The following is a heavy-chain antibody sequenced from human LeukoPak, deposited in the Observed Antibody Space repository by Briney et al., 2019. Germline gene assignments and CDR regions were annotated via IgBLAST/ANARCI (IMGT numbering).Heavy chain of an antibody. CDR2: IDPTGGST. CDR3: ARDSRNWASDY. CDR1: GYVVTSYK. J-gene: IGHJ4*02. D-gene: IGHD6-13*01. Sequence: ASVKVSCKASGYVVTSYKMHWVRQAPGQGLECMGIIDPTGGSTSYVQKFQGRITMTRDTATSTVSTELSTLRSEDTAVYYCARDSRNWASDYWGQGTLVTVSS. V-gene: IGHV1-46*01.